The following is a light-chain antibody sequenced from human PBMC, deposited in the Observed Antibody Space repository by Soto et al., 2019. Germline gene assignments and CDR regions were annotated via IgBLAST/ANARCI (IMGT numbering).Light chain of an antibody. Sequence: DLQMTQSPSSLSASVGDRVTITCQASQDISNYLNWYQQKPGKAPKLLIYAASNLETGAPSRFEGRGSGTDFTFSISSLQPEDIATYYCQQYDNLPPFTFGPGTKVDIK. CDR3: QQYDNLPPFT. CDR1: QDISNY. V-gene: IGKV1-33*01. CDR2: AAS. J-gene: IGKJ3*01.